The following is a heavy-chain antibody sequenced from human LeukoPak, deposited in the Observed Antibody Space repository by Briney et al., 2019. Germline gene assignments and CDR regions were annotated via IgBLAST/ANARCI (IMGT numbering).Heavy chain of an antibody. Sequence: ASVKVSCKASGYAFTSYYMHWVRQAPGQGLEWMGIINPSGGSTSYAQKFQGRVTMTRDTSTSTVYMELSSLRYEDTAVYYCARYRRDSSSQNWFDPWRQGTLVTVSS. CDR1: GYAFTSYY. J-gene: IGHJ5*02. CDR3: ARYRRDSSSQNWFDP. V-gene: IGHV1-46*03. CDR2: INPSGGST. D-gene: IGHD6-6*01.